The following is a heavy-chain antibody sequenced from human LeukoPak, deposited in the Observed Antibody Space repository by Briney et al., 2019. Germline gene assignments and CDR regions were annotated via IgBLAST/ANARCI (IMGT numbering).Heavy chain of an antibody. CDR2: INHSGST. CDR1: GGSFSGYY. Sequence: PSETPSLTCAVYGGSFSGYYWSWIRQPPGKGLEWIGEINHSGSTNYNPSLKSRVTISVDTSKNQFSLKLSSVTAADTAVYYCASGLGGYSYGYVDYWGQGTLVTVSS. D-gene: IGHD5-18*01. J-gene: IGHJ4*02. V-gene: IGHV4-34*01. CDR3: ASGLGGYSYGYVDY.